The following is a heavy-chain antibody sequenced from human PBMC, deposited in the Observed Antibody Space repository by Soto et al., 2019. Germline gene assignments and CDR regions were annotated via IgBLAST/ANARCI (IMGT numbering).Heavy chain of an antibody. CDR3: ARDLVGPDY. J-gene: IGHJ4*02. CDR2: LSSDGFGA. CDR1: GFSLSPYW. D-gene: IGHD2-15*01. V-gene: IGHV3-74*03. Sequence: GSLRLSCAASGFSLSPYWMHWVRQVPGRGLEWVARLSSDGFGAAYADSVKGRFFISRDIARNTLSLQMNSLGADDTAVYYCARDLVGPDYWGRGTSVTVSS.